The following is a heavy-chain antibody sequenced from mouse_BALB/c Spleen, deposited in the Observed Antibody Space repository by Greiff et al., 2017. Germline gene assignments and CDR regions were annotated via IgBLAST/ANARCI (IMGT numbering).Heavy chain of an antibody. CDR1: GFNIKDTY. CDR3: ASGQVRRYFDY. J-gene: IGHJ2*01. CDR2: IDPANGNT. V-gene: IGHV14-3*02. Sequence: VQLKQSGAELVKPGASVKLSCTASGFNIKDTYMHWVKQRPEQGLEWIGRIDPANGNTKYDPKFQGKATITADTSSNTAYLQLSSLTSEDTAVYYCASGQVRRYFDYWGQGTTLTVSS. D-gene: IGHD2-14*01.